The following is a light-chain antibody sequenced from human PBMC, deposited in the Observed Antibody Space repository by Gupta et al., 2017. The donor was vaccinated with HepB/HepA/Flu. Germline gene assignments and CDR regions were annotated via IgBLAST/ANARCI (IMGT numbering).Light chain of an antibody. J-gene: IGLJ2*01. CDR2: SKE. CDR3: SCRDTTSNHLV. CDR1: SLRSYY. Sequence: SELTQAPALSVAPGQTVTITCHGDSLRSYYASWYPQKQRRTPVLVIYSKENRPSGTPDRLSGSSSGGTASSIITGAQEEEDDDYYCSCRDTTSNHLVFGGGTKLTVL. V-gene: IGLV3-19*01.